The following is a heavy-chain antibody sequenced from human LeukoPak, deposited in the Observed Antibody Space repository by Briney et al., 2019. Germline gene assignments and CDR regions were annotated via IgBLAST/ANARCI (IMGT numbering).Heavy chain of an antibody. CDR3: ARAGIAAENAFDI. V-gene: IGHV3-33*01. Sequence: GGSLRLSCAASGFTFSSYGMHWVRQAPGKGLEWVAVIWYDGSNKYYADSVKGRFTISRDNSKNTLYLQMNSLRAEDTAVYYCARAGIAAENAFDIWGQGTMVTVSS. J-gene: IGHJ3*02. D-gene: IGHD6-25*01. CDR2: IWYDGSNK. CDR1: GFTFSSYG.